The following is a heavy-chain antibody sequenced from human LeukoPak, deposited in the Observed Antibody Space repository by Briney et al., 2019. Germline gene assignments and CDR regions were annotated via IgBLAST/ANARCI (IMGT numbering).Heavy chain of an antibody. J-gene: IGHJ5*02. V-gene: IGHV1-69-2*01. CDR1: GYTFTDYY. Sequence: ATVKLSCKVSGYTFTDYYMHWVQQAPGKGLEWMGLVYPEDGETIYAEKFQGRVTITADTSTDPAYMELSSLRSEDTAVYYCATVSDNWFDPWGQGTLVTVSS. CDR3: ATVSDNWFDP. CDR2: VYPEDGET.